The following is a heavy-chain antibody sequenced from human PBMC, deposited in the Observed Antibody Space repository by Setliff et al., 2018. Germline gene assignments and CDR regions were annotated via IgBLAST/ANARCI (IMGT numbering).Heavy chain of an antibody. D-gene: IGHD3-22*01. CDR1: GFTFSSYW. V-gene: IGHV3-74*01. Sequence: GGSLRLSCAASGFTFSSYWMHWVRQAPGKGLVWVSRINSDGSSTSYADSVKGRSTISRDNAKNTLYLQMNSLRAEDTAVYYCARGRGRSYYDSSGYLYSWGQGTLVTVSS. J-gene: IGHJ4*02. CDR3: ARGRGRSYYDSSGYLYS. CDR2: INSDGSST.